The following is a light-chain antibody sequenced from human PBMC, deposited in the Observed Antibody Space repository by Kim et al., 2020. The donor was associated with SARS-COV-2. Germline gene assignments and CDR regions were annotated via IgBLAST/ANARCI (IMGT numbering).Light chain of an antibody. Sequence: RATIPCTGITSNIGAGYEVHWYQQLPGTAPKHLIYGDINRPSGVPDRFSGSKSGTSASLAITGLQTEDEADYYCQSYDNRLSGYVFGTGTKVTVL. V-gene: IGLV1-40*01. CDR1: TSNIGAGYE. CDR2: GDI. CDR3: QSYDNRLSGYV. J-gene: IGLJ1*01.